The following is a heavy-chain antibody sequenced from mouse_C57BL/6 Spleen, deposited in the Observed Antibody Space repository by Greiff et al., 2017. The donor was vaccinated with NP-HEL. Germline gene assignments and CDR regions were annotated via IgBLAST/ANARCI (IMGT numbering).Heavy chain of an antibody. CDR1: GFSFNTYA. V-gene: IGHV10-1*01. CDR3: VRHSPGLLDY. CDR2: IRSKSNNYAT. Sequence: EVQGVESGGGLVQPKGSLKLSCAASGFSFNTYAMNWVRQAPGKGLEWVARIRSKSNNYATYYADSVKDRFTISRDDSESMLYLQMNNLKTEDTAMYYCVRHSPGLLDYWGQGTSVTVSS. D-gene: IGHD2-1*01. J-gene: IGHJ4*01.